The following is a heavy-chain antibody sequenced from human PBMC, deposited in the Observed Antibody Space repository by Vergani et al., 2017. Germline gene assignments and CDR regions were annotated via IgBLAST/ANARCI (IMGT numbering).Heavy chain of an antibody. J-gene: IGHJ5*02. V-gene: IGHV1-69*01. CDR2: IIPIFGTA. Sequence: QVQLVQSGAEVKKPGSSVKVSCKASGGTFSSYAISWVRQAPGQGLEWMGGIIPIFGTANYAQKFHGRVTITADESTSTAYMELSSLRSEDTAVYYCARDLGIAAAGTSWFDPWGQGTLVTVSS. D-gene: IGHD6-13*01. CDR3: ARDLGIAAAGTSWFDP. CDR1: GGTFSSYA.